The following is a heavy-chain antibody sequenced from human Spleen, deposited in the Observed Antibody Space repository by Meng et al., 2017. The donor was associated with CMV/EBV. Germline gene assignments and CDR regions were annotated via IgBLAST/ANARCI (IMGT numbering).Heavy chain of an antibody. J-gene: IGHJ4*02. D-gene: IGHD6-19*01. Sequence: ASVKVSCKASGYTFTGYYIHWVRQAPGQGLEWMGWMNPNSGGTNQAQKFQGRVTMTRDTSISTAYMELSRLRFDDTAVYYCARSSIEVPGSTDYWGQGTSVTVSS. V-gene: IGHV1-2*02. CDR3: ARSSIEVPGSTDY. CDR2: MNPNSGGT. CDR1: GYTFTGYY.